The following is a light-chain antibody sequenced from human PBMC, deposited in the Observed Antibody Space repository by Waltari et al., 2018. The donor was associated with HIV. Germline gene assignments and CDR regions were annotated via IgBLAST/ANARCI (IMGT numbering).Light chain of an antibody. Sequence: DIVITQSPDSLAVSLGESAPIHCKSSQRVFYTSNNKNYLAWYQHKPGQPPKLLINWASTRKSAGPDRFSGSGSGTDFILTINSLQPEDVAVYYCQQDYNLHTFGPGTKVEIK. CDR2: WAS. CDR3: QQDYNLHT. CDR1: QRVFYTSNNKNY. J-gene: IGKJ3*01. V-gene: IGKV4-1*01.